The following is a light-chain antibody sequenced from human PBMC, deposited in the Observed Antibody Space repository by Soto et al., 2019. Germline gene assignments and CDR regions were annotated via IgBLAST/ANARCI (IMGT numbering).Light chain of an antibody. J-gene: IGKJ2*01. V-gene: IGKV3-15*01. CDR3: QQYNDWPTYT. CDR2: GAS. CDR1: QSVSSN. Sequence: EIMMTQSPATLSVSPGERATLSCRASQSVSSNLAWYQQKPGQAPRLLIYGASTRATGIPARFSGGGSGTDFTLTIGSLQSEDFAVYYCQQYNDWPTYTFGQGTKLELK.